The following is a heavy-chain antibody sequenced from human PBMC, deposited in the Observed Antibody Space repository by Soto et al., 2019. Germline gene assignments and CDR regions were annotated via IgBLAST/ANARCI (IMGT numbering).Heavy chain of an antibody. CDR1: GFTFSSYW. Sequence: VGSLRLSCAASGFTFSSYWMHWVRQAPGKGLVWVSRINSDGSSTSHADSVKGRFTISRDNAKNTLYLQMNSLRAEDTAVYYCARVYYDSSGYYSDAFDIWGQGTMVTV. V-gene: IGHV3-74*01. J-gene: IGHJ3*02. CDR2: INSDGSST. CDR3: ARVYYDSSGYYSDAFDI. D-gene: IGHD3-22*01.